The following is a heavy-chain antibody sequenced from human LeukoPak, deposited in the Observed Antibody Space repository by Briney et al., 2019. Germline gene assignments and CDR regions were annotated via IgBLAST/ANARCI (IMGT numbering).Heavy chain of an antibody. J-gene: IGHJ6*02. CDR3: ARGSGWLPYYYYGMDV. Sequence: SETLSLTCTVSGGSISSYYWSWIRQPPGKGLEWIGYIYYSGSTNYNPSLKSRVTISVDTSKNQFSLKLSSVTAADTAVYYCARGSGWLPYYYYGMDVWGQGTTVTVSS. V-gene: IGHV4-59*01. CDR1: GGSISSYY. CDR2: IYYSGST. D-gene: IGHD3-10*01.